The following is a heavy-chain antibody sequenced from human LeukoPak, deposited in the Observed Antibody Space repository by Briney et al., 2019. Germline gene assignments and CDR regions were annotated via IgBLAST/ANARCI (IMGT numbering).Heavy chain of an antibody. CDR2: ISWNSGSI. Sequence: PGGSLRLSCAASGFTFDDYAMHWVRQAPGKGLEWVSGISWNSGSIGYADSVKGRFTISRDNAKNSLYLQMNSLRAEDVALYYCAKDMEQWGAFDIWGQGTMVTVSS. CDR3: AKDMEQWGAFDI. D-gene: IGHD6-19*01. CDR1: GFTFDDYA. J-gene: IGHJ3*02. V-gene: IGHV3-9*03.